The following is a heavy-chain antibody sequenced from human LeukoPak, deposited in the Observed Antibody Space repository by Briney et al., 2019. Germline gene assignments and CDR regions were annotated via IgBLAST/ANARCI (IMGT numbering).Heavy chain of an antibody. V-gene: IGHV3-53*05. CDR1: GFTVSSNY. D-gene: IGHD6-6*01. J-gene: IGHJ3*02. Sequence: PGGSLRLSCAASGFTVSSNYMSWVRQAPGKGLEWVSVIYSGGSTYYADSVKGRFTISRDNSKNTLYLQMNSLRAEDTAVYYCAKDILAIAARVSAFDIWGQGTMVTVSS. CDR3: AKDILAIAARVSAFDI. CDR2: IYSGGST.